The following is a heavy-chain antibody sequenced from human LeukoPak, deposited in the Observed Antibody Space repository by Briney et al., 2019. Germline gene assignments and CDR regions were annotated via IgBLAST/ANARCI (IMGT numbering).Heavy chain of an antibody. CDR1: GFTFSSYA. J-gene: IGHJ4*02. D-gene: IGHD5-12*01. CDR3: AKDGYSGYDYYY. CDR2: INWNGGGT. Sequence: GGSLRLSCAASGFTFSSYAMSWVRQAPGQGLEWVSGINWNGGGTGYADSVKGRFTISRDNSKNTLYLQMNSLRAEDTAVYYCAKDGYSGYDYYYWGQGTLVTVSS. V-gene: IGHV3-20*04.